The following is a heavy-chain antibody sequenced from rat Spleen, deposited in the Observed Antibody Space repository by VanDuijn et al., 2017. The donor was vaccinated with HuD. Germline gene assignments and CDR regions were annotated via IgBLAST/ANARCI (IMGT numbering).Heavy chain of an antibody. V-gene: IGHV5-29*01. Sequence: EVQLVESDGGLVQPGGSLKLSCAASGFTFSNFYMAWVRQAPTKGLECVATISYDGSHTYYRDSVKGRFTISRDNTKITLYLQMDSLRSEDTATYYCARRTYGDYWGQGVMVTVSS. CDR3: ARRTYGDY. J-gene: IGHJ2*01. CDR2: ISYDGSHT. CDR1: GFTFSNFY. D-gene: IGHD1-11*01.